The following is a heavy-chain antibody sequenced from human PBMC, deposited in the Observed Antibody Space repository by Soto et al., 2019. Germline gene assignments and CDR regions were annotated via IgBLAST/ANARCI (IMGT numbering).Heavy chain of an antibody. CDR3: ARVRYDYVWGSYRHDY. J-gene: IGHJ4*02. CDR2: MNPNSGNT. D-gene: IGHD3-16*02. CDR1: GYTFTSYD. Sequence: QVQLVQSGAEVKKPGASVKVSCKASGYTFTSYDINWVRQATGQGLEWMGWMNPNSGNTGYAQKFQGRVTMTRNTSISTAYMELSSLRSEYTAVYYCARVRYDYVWGSYRHDYGGQGTLVTVSS. V-gene: IGHV1-8*01.